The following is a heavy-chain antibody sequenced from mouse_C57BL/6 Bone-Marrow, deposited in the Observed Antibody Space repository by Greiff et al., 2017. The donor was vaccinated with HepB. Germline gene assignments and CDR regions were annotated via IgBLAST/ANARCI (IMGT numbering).Heavy chain of an antibody. CDR1: GYTFTSYW. Sequence: VQGVESGAELVRPGTSVKLSCKASGYTFTSYWMHWVKQRPGQGLEWIGVIDPSDSYTNYNQKFKGKATLTVDTSSSTAYMQLSSLTSEDSAVYYCAKGNYYGSRDYWGQGTTLTVSS. J-gene: IGHJ2*01. V-gene: IGHV1-59*01. CDR3: AKGNYYGSRDY. CDR2: IDPSDSYT. D-gene: IGHD1-1*01.